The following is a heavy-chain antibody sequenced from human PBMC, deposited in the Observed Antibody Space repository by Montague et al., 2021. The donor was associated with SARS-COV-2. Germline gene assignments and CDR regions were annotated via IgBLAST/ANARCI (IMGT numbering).Heavy chain of an antibody. Sequence: SETLSLTCTVSGGSISSYYWNWIRQPPGKGLEWIGYIRQSGRTNXNPSLKSRVTISVDASKNQFSLKLTSVTAADTGLYFCARGHLSVSMIVVVFTSASYYFDYWGQGAQVTVSS. D-gene: IGHD3-22*01. CDR3: ARGHLSVSMIVVVFTSASYYFDY. V-gene: IGHV4-59*12. CDR1: GGSISSYY. CDR2: IRQSGRT. J-gene: IGHJ4*02.